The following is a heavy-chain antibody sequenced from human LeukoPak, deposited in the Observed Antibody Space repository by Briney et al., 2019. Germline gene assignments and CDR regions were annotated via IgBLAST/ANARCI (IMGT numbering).Heavy chain of an antibody. CDR3: ARAKYNDFWSGSYYFDY. V-gene: IGHV3-11*04. CDR2: ISSGGNSI. CDR1: GFTFSDYY. Sequence: GGSLRLSCAASGFTFSDYYMCWIRQAPGKGLEWVSYISSGGNSIHYADSVKGRFTISRDSAKNSLSLQMNSLRAEDTAVYYCARAKYNDFWSGSYYFDYWGQGTLVTVSS. J-gene: IGHJ4*02. D-gene: IGHD3-3*01.